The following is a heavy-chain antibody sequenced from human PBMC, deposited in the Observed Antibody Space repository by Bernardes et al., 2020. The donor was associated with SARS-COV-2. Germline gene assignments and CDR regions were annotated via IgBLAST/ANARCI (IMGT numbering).Heavy chain of an antibody. CDR3: AVPRGYSSGGFDY. CDR2: ISGRGGST. V-gene: IGHV3-23*01. D-gene: IGHD6-25*01. Sequence: GGSLRLSCAASGFTVSSKYMSWVPQAPGEGLEWGSAISGRGGSTYYPDSVKGRFTISRDNSKNTLYLQMNSLRAEDTAVYYCAVPRGYSSGGFDYWGQGTLVTVSS. J-gene: IGHJ4*02. CDR1: GFTVSSKY.